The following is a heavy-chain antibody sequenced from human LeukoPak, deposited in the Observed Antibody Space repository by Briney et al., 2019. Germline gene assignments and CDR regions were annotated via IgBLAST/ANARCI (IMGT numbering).Heavy chain of an antibody. CDR2: VYYNGIT. D-gene: IGHD1/OR15-1a*01. Sequence: SETLSLACTVSGVSINTYFWSWIRQPPGKGLEWIGYVYYNGITNYNPSLKSRVSISLDTSKNQFSLRLNSVTAAETAVYYCASQLGGTTFHWGQGTLVTVSS. V-gene: IGHV4-59*01. CDR3: ASQLGGTTFH. CDR1: GVSINTYF. J-gene: IGHJ4*02.